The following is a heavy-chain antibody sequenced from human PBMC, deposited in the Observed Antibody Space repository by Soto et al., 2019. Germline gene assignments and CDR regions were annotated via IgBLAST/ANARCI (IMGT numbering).Heavy chain of an antibody. D-gene: IGHD3-9*01. CDR3: ARGGPRILRYFDWPTSAGVRGMDV. V-gene: IGHV4-39*01. Sequence: QLQLQESGPGLVKPSETLSLTCSVAGGSISSSSYYWGWIRQPQGKGLEWIRSIYYSGSTYYNPSLKSRVTISVDTSKNQFSLKLSSVTAADTAVYYCARGGPRILRYFDWPTSAGVRGMDVWGQGTTVTVSS. CDR1: GGSISSSSYY. J-gene: IGHJ6*02. CDR2: IYYSGST.